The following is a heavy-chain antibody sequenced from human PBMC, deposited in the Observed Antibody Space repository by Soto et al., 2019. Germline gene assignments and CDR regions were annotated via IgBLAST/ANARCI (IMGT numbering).Heavy chain of an antibody. CDR1: GYAFTTYG. V-gene: IGHV1-18*01. J-gene: IGHJ4*02. CDR3: ARGRYGDY. Sequence: QVHLVQSGAEVKKPGSSVKVSCKGSGYAFTTYGITWVRQAPGQGLEWMGWFSAHNGNTNYAQKLQVRVTVTRDTSTGKAYMELRSLRSDDTAVYYCARGRYGDYWGQGALVTVSS. CDR2: FSAHNGNT. D-gene: IGHD1-1*01.